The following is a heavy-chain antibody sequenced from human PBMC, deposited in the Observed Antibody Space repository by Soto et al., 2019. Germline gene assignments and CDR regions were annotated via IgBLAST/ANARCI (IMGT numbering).Heavy chain of an antibody. CDR3: AKRGGYDYVWKSYRPDS. D-gene: IGHD3-16*02. CDR2: LSGSGGDT. J-gene: IGHJ4*02. V-gene: IGHV3-23*01. CDR1: GFTFSSYA. Sequence: GGSLRLSCVASGFTFSSYAMSWVRQAPGKGLEWVPTLSGSGGDTYYADSVNGRFTISRDKSKNTLYLQMDRLRVEDTAVYYCAKRGGYDYVWKSYRPDSWGQGTLVTVSS.